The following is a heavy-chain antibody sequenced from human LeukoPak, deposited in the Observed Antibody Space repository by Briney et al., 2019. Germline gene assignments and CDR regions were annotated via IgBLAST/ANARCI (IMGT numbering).Heavy chain of an antibody. D-gene: IGHD6-19*01. CDR3: ARKWTGSGWYAVSYYYFMDV. Sequence: ASVKVSCKTSGYTFTSYGLNWVRQAPGQGLEWMGWINTNTGNPTYAQGFTGRFVFSLDTSVSTAYLQISSLKAEDTAVYYCARKWTGSGWYAVSYYYFMDVWGKGTTVTVSS. J-gene: IGHJ6*03. V-gene: IGHV7-4-1*02. CDR1: GYTFTSYG. CDR2: INTNTGNP.